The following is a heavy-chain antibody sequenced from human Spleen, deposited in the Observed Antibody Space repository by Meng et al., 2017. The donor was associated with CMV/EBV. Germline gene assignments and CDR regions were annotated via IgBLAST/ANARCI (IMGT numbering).Heavy chain of an antibody. CDR1: GFSISTGYY. CDR3: ARELKFGSYYYGMDV. CDR2: VFHNETT. D-gene: IGHD3-16*01. J-gene: IGHJ6*02. Sequence: SETLSLTCTVSGFSISTGYYWGWIRQPPGKGLEWRGNVFHNETTSYNPSLKGRVTLSVDASKNRFSLNLASVTAADTAMYYCARELKFGSYYYGMDVWGQGTTVTVSS. V-gene: IGHV4-38-2*02.